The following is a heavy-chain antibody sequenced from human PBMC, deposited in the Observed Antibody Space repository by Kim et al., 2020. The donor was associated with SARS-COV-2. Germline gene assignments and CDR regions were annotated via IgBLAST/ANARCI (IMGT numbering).Heavy chain of an antibody. CDR3: ASLTGNFDY. D-gene: IGHD7-27*01. CDR2: GAT. V-gene: IGHV1-2*02. Sequence: GATNYAQKFRGRGTMTRDMSISTAYMELNRLRSDDTAVYYCASLTGNFDYWGQGTLITVSS. J-gene: IGHJ4*02.